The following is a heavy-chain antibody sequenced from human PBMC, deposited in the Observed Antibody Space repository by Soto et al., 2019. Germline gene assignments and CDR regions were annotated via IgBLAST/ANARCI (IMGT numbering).Heavy chain of an antibody. D-gene: IGHD1-20*01. Sequence: QLVQSGDEVKKPGASVKVSCRASGYIFNSVGISWLRQVPGQGLEWLGWVSTYSEHTKSVQKFQDRVTLTADTSTSTVHMGLRSLRSADTSVYYCARDLNWNNGLGFDSWGQGTLVNVAS. CDR1: GYIFNSVG. J-gene: IGHJ4*02. V-gene: IGHV1-18*04. CDR3: ARDLNWNNGLGFDS. CDR2: VSTYSEHT.